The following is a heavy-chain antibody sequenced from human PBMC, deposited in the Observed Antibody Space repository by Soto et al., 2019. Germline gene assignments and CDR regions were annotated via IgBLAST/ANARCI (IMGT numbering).Heavy chain of an antibody. Sequence: QVRLEESGPGLVKPSETLSLICSVSGGSVNNANYFWNWIRHHPENGLEWIDYIYYSGSTRYNPSFKTRATLSIETSKNHFSLRLNSVTVADTAVYFCARDADYGGSRGGMDVWGRGTTVTVSS. CDR1: GGSVNNANYF. J-gene: IGHJ6*02. CDR3: ARDADYGGSRGGMDV. D-gene: IGHD4-17*01. V-gene: IGHV4-31*03. CDR2: IYYSGST.